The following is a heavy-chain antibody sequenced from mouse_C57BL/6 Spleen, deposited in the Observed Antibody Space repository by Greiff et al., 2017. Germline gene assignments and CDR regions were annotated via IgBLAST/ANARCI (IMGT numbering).Heavy chain of an antibody. CDR1: GFSLTSYG. Sequence: VHLVESGPGLVAPSQSLSITCTVSGFSLTSYGVDWVRQSPGKGLEWLGVIWGVGSTNYNSALKSRLSISKDNSKSQVFLKMNSLQTDDTAMYYCASSYDYDGGFAYWGQGTLVTVSA. CDR3: ASSYDYDGGFAY. CDR2: IWGVGST. J-gene: IGHJ3*01. V-gene: IGHV2-6*01. D-gene: IGHD2-4*01.